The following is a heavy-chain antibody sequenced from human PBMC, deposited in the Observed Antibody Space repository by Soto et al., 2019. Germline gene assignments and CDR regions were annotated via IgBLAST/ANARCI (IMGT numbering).Heavy chain of an antibody. CDR3: AKEIFDSRGYYSDAFDI. D-gene: IGHD3-22*01. CDR2: ISGSGVGT. CDR1: GFTFSNYA. Sequence: EVQLLESGGGLVHPGGSLRLSSAASGFTFSNYAMSWVRQAPGKGLEWVSAISGSGVGTYYPDSVKGRFTISRDNSKNTLSLQMNSLRAEDTAVYYCAKEIFDSRGYYSDAFDIWGQGTMVTVSS. J-gene: IGHJ3*02. V-gene: IGHV3-23*01.